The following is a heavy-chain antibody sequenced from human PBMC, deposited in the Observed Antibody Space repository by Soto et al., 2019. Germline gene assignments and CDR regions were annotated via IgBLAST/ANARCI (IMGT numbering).Heavy chain of an antibody. J-gene: IGHJ4*02. V-gene: IGHV3-48*01. CDR3: ARDGAAAAAPPYFDD. Sequence: GWSLRLSCAASGFTFSSYSMNWVRQAPGKGLEWVSYISSSSSTIYYADSVKGRFTISRDNAKNSLYLQMNSLRAEDTAVYYCARDGAAAAAPPYFDDWGQGRLVTVYS. CDR2: ISSSSSTI. CDR1: GFTFSSYS. D-gene: IGHD6-13*01.